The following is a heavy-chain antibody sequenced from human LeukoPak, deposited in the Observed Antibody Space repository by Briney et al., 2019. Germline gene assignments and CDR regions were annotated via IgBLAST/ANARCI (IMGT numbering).Heavy chain of an antibody. CDR3: AKDGYCSSTNCFLGL. J-gene: IGHJ4*02. D-gene: IGHD2-2*03. CDR1: GFSFSSYA. V-gene: IGHV3-23*01. CDR2: ISGGGTFT. Sequence: PGGSLRLSCAASGFSFSSYAMSWVRQAPGKGLEWVSTISGGGTFTYYADSVKGRFTISSDNSKNTLFLQMNSLRAEDTAIYYCAKDGYCSSTNCFLGLWGQGTLVTVSS.